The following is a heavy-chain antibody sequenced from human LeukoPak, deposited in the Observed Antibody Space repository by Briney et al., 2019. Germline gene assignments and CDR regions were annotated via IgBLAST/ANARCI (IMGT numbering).Heavy chain of an antibody. D-gene: IGHD3-3*01. J-gene: IGHJ5*02. CDR2: MYYSGAT. V-gene: IGHV4-39*01. CDR3: ARQSITPSDWPDP. Sequence: SETLSLTCTVSGASISDGHYYWGWIRQTPGKGLEWIASMYYSGATYYHPSLKSRVTISVNTSTNQLSLKLSSVTAADTAVYYCARQSITPSDWPDPWGQGSLVIVSS. CDR1: GASISDGHYY.